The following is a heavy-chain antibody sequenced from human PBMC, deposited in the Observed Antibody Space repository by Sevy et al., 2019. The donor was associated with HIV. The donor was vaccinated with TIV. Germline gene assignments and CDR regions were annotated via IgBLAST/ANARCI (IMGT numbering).Heavy chain of an antibody. Sequence: GGSLRLSCAASGFTFSSYSMNWVRQAPGKGLEWVSSISSSSSYIYYADSVKGRFTISRDNAKNSLYLQMNGLRAEDTAVYYCARDYGSGSYYIDYWGQGTLVTVSS. CDR2: ISSSSSYI. J-gene: IGHJ4*02. CDR1: GFTFSSYS. CDR3: ARDYGSGSYYIDY. D-gene: IGHD3-10*01. V-gene: IGHV3-21*01.